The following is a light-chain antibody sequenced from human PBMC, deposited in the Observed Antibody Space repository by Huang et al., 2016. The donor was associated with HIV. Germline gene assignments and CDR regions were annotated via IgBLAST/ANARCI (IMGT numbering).Light chain of an antibody. CDR2: GAS. CDR1: QNINRY. V-gene: IGKV1-39*01. J-gene: IGKJ2*01. CDR3: QQSAVTPRT. Sequence: DIQITQSPSSLSASVGDRVIITCRASQNINRYLNWHQQQPGKAPKLLISGASKLQSGGPSSFSGSGSGTHFTLAISSLSPEDSATYYCQQSAVTPRTFGQGTKLEI.